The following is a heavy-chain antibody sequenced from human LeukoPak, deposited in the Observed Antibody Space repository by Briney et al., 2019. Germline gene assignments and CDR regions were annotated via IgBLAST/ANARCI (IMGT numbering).Heavy chain of an antibody. V-gene: IGHV3-23*01. CDR1: EFDFSTHA. Sequence: GGSLRLSCAASEFDFSTHAMTWVRQAPGKGLEWVSAISISGTKTYYADSVKGRFTISRDNSKNTLYLQMNSLRDEDTAVYYCARTPGRGYWGQGTLVTVSS. CDR3: ARTPGRGY. CDR2: ISISGTKT. D-gene: IGHD3-10*01. J-gene: IGHJ4*02.